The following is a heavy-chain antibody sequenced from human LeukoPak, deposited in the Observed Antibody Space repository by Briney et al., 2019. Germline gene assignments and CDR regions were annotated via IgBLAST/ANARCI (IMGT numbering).Heavy chain of an antibody. J-gene: IGHJ5*02. V-gene: IGHV4-61*02. Sequence: PSETLSLTCTVSGGSISSGSYYWSWIRQPAGKGLEWIGRIYTSGSTNYNPSLKSRVTISVDTSKNQFSLKLSSVTAADTAVYYCARAPYYDFWSGYSWFDPWGQGTLVTVSS. CDR2: IYTSGST. D-gene: IGHD3-3*01. CDR1: GGSISSGSYY. CDR3: ARAPYYDFWSGYSWFDP.